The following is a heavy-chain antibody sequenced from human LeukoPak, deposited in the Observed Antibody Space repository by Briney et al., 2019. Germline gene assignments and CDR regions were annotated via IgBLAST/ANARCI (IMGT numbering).Heavy chain of an antibody. CDR1: GGSISSYY. Sequence: SETLSLTCTVSGGSISSYYWSWIRQPPGKGLEWIGYIYYSGSTNYNPSLKSRVTISVDTSKNQFSLKLSSVTAADTAVYYCARFSTGTRNFDYWGQGTLVTVSS. V-gene: IGHV4-59*12. D-gene: IGHD1-1*01. CDR2: IYYSGST. J-gene: IGHJ4*02. CDR3: ARFSTGTRNFDY.